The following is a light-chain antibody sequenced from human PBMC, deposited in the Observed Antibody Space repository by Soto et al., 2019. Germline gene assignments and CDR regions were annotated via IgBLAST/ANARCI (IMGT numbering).Light chain of an antibody. CDR3: HHYQSGHPIT. CDR2: GAS. V-gene: IGKV3-20*01. Sequence: TNSPYTVSVYPGERATLSCRAAQSVGTRLAWYQHKTGQAPRLLISGASSRATGIPDRFTGSGSETSFTLTISRLEPEDFALYYCHHYQSGHPITFGHGTRLEI. J-gene: IGKJ5*01. CDR1: QSVGTR.